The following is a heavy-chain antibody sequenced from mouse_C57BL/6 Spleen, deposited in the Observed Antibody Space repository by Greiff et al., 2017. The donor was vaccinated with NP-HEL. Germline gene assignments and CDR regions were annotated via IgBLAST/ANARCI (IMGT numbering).Heavy chain of an antibody. CDR3: ARRGDYGSSSYYYAMDY. D-gene: IGHD1-1*01. V-gene: IGHV3-6*01. CDR1: GYSITSGYY. CDR2: ISYDGSN. Sequence: EVKLEESGPGLVKPSQSLSLTCSVTGYSITSGYYWNWIRQFPGNKLEWMGYISYDGSNNYNPSLKNRISITRDTSKNQFFLKLNSVTTEDTATYYCARRGDYGSSSYYYAMDYWGQGTSVTVSS. J-gene: IGHJ4*01.